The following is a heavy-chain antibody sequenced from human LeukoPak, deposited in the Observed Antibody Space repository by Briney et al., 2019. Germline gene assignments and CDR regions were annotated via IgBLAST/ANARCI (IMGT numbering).Heavy chain of an antibody. CDR1: GFTFSSYA. CDR3: DY. Sequence: PPGGSLRLPCAASGFTFSSYAMHWVRQAPGKGLKWVAVISYDGSNKYYADSVKGRFTISRDNSKNTLYLQMNSLRAEDTAVYYCDYWGQGTLVTVSS. J-gene: IGHJ4*02. V-gene: IGHV3-30*04. CDR2: ISYDGSNK.